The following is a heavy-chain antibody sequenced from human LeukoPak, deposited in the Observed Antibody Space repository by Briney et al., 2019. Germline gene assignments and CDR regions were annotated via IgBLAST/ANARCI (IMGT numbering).Heavy chain of an antibody. CDR3: ARAAYCSGGSCYNYYYYYGMDV. V-gene: IGHV6-1*01. CDR1: GDSVSSNSAA. D-gene: IGHD2-15*01. CDR2: TYYRSKWYN. Sequence: SQTLSLTCAISGDSVSSNSAAWNWIRQSPSRGLEWLGRTYYRSKWYNDYAVSVKSRITINPDTSKNQFSLQLNSVTPEDTAVYYCARAAYCSGGSCYNYYYYYGMDVWGQGTTVTVSS. J-gene: IGHJ6*02.